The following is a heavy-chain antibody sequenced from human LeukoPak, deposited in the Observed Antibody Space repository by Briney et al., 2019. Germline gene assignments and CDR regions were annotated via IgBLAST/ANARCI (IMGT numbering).Heavy chain of an antibody. D-gene: IGHD4-17*01. CDR1: GFTFSSYA. CDR3: ARAATETAVSAFGY. J-gene: IGHJ4*02. CDR2: INSNGGST. Sequence: GGSLRLSCVASGFTFSSYAMHWVRQTPGKGLEYVSGINSNGGSTHYANSVKGRFTISRDNSKHTLYLQMGSLRTEDMAVYYCARAATETAVSAFGYWGQGTLVTVSS. V-gene: IGHV3-64*01.